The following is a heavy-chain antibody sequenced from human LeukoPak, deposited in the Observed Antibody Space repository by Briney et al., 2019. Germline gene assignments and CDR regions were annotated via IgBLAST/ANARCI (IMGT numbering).Heavy chain of an antibody. D-gene: IGHD5-18*01. V-gene: IGHV3-23*01. CDR1: GFTFSSYA. CDR3: AKVQKSMVTSIDY. Sequence: GSRRLSCAASGFTFSSYAMSWVRQAPGKGLEWVSAISGSGGSTYYADSVKGRFTISRDNSKNTLYLQMNSLRAEDTAVYYCAKVQKSMVTSIDYWGQGALVTVSS. J-gene: IGHJ4*02. CDR2: ISGSGGST.